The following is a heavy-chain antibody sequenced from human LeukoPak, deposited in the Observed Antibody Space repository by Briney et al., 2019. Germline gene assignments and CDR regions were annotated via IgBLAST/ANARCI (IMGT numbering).Heavy chain of an antibody. V-gene: IGHV3-23*01. CDR1: GFTFSSYA. D-gene: IGHD3-3*01. J-gene: IGHJ6*02. Sequence: PGGSLRLSCAASGFTFSSYAMSLVRQAPGKGLEWVSASSGSGGSTYYADSVKGRFTISRDNSKNTLYLQMNSLRAEDTAVYYCAKDGFEEWSPRRSYYYGMDVWGQGTTVTVSS. CDR2: SSGSGGST. CDR3: AKDGFEEWSPRRSYYYGMDV.